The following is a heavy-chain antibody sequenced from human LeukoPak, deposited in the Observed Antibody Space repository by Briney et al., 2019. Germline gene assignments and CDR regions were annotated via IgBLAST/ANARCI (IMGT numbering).Heavy chain of an antibody. CDR3: ARWGSELPDDAFDI. CDR2: IRQDGSEK. CDR1: GFTFSRYW. Sequence: GGSLRLSCAASGFTFSRYWMSWVRQAPGKGLEWVANIRQDGSEKHYLDPVKGRITISRDNAKNSLHLQMNSLRAEDTAVYYCARWGSELPDDAFDIWGQGTMVTVSS. V-gene: IGHV3-7*01. J-gene: IGHJ3*02. D-gene: IGHD6-25*01.